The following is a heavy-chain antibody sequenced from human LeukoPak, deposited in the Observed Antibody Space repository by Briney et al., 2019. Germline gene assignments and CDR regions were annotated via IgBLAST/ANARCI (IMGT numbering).Heavy chain of an antibody. Sequence: GASVKVSCKASGYTFSSYDINWVRQAPGQGLEWMGWMNPNSGNTGYAQKFQGRVTMTRDTSMSTAYMELSSLRSEDTAIYYCTRGSIAVPYNWFDPWGQGTLVTVSS. CDR1: GYTFSSYD. CDR3: TRGSIAVPYNWFDP. D-gene: IGHD6-19*01. J-gene: IGHJ5*02. V-gene: IGHV1-8*01. CDR2: MNPNSGNT.